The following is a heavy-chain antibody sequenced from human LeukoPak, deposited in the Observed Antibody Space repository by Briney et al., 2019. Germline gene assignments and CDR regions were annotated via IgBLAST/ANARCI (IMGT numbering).Heavy chain of an antibody. CDR2: ISSSGSTI. J-gene: IGHJ4*02. CDR3: VGYDYVWGSYRNFDY. Sequence: GGSLRLSCAASGFTFSDYYMSWIRQAPGKGLEWVSYISSSGSTIYYADSVKGRFTISRDNAKNSLYLQMNSLRAEDTAAYYCVGYDYVWGSYRNFDYWGQGTLVTVSS. CDR1: GFTFSDYY. V-gene: IGHV3-11*04. D-gene: IGHD3-16*02.